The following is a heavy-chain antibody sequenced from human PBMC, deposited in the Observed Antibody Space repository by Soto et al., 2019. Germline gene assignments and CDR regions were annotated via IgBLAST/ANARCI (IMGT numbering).Heavy chain of an antibody. Sequence: PGGSLRLSCAASGFTFSSYWMSWVRQAPGKGLEWVANIKQDGSEKYYVDSVKGRFTISRDNAKNSLYLQMNSLRAEDTAVYYCAREYTIFGVVTLYYYYGMDVWGQGTTVTVSS. D-gene: IGHD3-3*01. CDR2: IKQDGSEK. CDR1: GFTFSSYW. V-gene: IGHV3-7*05. CDR3: AREYTIFGVVTLYYYYGMDV. J-gene: IGHJ6*02.